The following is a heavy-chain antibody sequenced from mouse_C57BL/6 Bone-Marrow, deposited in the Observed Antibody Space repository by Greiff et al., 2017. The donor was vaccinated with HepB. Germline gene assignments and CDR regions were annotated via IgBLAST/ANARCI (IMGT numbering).Heavy chain of an antibody. Sequence: EVKVEESGGGLAQPGESLKLSCESNEYEFPSHDMSWVRKTPEKRLELVAAINSDGGSTYYPDTMERRFIISRDNTKKTLYLQMSSLRSEDTALYYCARRGTTMRREIAYWGQGTLVTVSA. V-gene: IGHV5-2*03. CDR1: EYEFPSHD. CDR3: ARRGTTMRREIAY. D-gene: IGHD2-4*01. J-gene: IGHJ3*01. CDR2: INSDGGST.